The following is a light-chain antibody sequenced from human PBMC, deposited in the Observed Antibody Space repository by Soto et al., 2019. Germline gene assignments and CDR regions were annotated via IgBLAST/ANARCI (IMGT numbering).Light chain of an antibody. CDR2: EVS. V-gene: IGLV2-8*01. Sequence: QSLLTQPPSASGSPGQSVTISCTGTSSDVGGYNYVSWYRQHPGKAPKLMIYEVSKRPSGVPDRFSGSKSGNTASLTVSGLQAEDEADYYCSSYAGSNNLGVFGTGTKVTVL. CDR1: SSDVGGYNY. CDR3: SSYAGSNNLGV. J-gene: IGLJ1*01.